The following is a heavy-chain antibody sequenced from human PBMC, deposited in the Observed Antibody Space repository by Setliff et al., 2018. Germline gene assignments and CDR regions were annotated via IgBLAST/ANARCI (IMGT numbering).Heavy chain of an antibody. CDR1: GGSISSYY. V-gene: IGHV4-4*07. D-gene: IGHD6-13*01. CDR2: IYTSGST. Sequence: SETLSLTCTVSGGSISSYYWNWIRQPAGKGLEWIGRIYTSGSTNYNPSLKNRVTMSVDTSKNQFSLKLSSLTAADTAVYYCARDPGIAAAGTLWFDPWGQGTLVTVSS. J-gene: IGHJ5*02. CDR3: ARDPGIAAAGTLWFDP.